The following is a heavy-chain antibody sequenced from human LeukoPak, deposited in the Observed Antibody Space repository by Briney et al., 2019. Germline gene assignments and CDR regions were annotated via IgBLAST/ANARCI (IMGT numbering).Heavy chain of an antibody. Sequence: GGSLRLSRAASGFTFSSYSMNWVRQAPGKGLEWVSSISSSSSCIYYADSVKGRFTISRDNAKNSLYLQMNSLRAEDTAVYYCARDRSMADAFDIWGQGTMVTVSS. V-gene: IGHV3-21*01. CDR3: ARDRSMADAFDI. D-gene: IGHD5-24*01. J-gene: IGHJ3*02. CDR2: ISSSSSCI. CDR1: GFTFSSYS.